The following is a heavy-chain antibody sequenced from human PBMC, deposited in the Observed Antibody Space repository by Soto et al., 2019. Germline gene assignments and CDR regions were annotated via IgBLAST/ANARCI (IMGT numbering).Heavy chain of an antibody. D-gene: IGHD3-10*01. CDR3: ARSRKLLWFGELPSYYYYYMDV. CDR1: GGSISSYY. V-gene: IGHV4-59*01. J-gene: IGHJ6*03. CDR2: IYYSGST. Sequence: SETLSLTCTVSGGSISSYYWSWIRQPPGKGLEWIGYIYYSGSTNYNPSLKSRVTTSVDTSKNQFSLKLSSVTAADTAVYYCARSRKLLWFGELPSYYYYYMDVWGKGTTVTVSS.